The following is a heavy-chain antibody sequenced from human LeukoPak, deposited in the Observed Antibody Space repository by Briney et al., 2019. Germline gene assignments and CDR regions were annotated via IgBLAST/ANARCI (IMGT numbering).Heavy chain of an antibody. CDR1: GFTFSSYA. J-gene: IGHJ3*02. CDR3: AKSHSSSWYNDAFDI. CDR2: ISGSGGST. V-gene: IGHV3-23*01. D-gene: IGHD6-13*01. Sequence: GGSLILSCAASGFTFSSYAMSWVRQAPGKGLEWVSAISGSGGSTYYADSVKGRFTISRDNSKNTLYLQMNSLRAEDTAVYYCAKSHSSSWYNDAFDIWGQGTMVTVSS.